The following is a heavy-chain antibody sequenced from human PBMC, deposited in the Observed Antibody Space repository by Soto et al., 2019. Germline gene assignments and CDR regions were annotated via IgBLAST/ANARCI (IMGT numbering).Heavy chain of an antibody. CDR3: AKDRDDILTGYPGY. CDR2: ISYDGSNK. D-gene: IGHD3-9*01. J-gene: IGHJ4*02. V-gene: IGHV3-30*18. Sequence: QVQLVESGGGVVQPGRSLRLSCAASGFTFSSYGMHWVRQAPGKGLEWVAVISYDGSNKYYADSAKGRFTISRDNSKNTLYLQMNSLRAEDTAVYYCAKDRDDILTGYPGYWGQGTLVTVSS. CDR1: GFTFSSYG.